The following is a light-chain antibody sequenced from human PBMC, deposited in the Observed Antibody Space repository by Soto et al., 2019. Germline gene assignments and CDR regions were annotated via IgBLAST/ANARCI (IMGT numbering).Light chain of an antibody. CDR1: ETISRY. J-gene: IGKJ1*01. Sequence: DIQMTQSPSSLSASMGERVIITWRASETISRYLNWYQSKPGKAPRLLIWDATTLHRGVPSSFSGSRSGTEFTLTISSLKTDDFANYYCQQYNGYLTWTFGHGTKVDIK. CDR2: DAT. CDR3: QQYNGYLTWT. V-gene: IGKV1-5*01.